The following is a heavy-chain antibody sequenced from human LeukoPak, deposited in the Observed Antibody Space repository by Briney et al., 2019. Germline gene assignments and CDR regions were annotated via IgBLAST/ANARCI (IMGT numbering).Heavy chain of an antibody. V-gene: IGHV4-34*01. J-gene: IGHJ4*02. Sequence: PSETLSLTCAVYGGSFSGYYWSWIRQPPGKGLEWIGYIYHSGSPSYNPSLKSRVTISVDRSKNQFSLKLSSVTAADTAVYFCARIDSTGWYVNSWGQGTLVTVSS. CDR2: IYHSGSP. D-gene: IGHD6-19*01. CDR1: GGSFSGYY. CDR3: ARIDSTGWYVNS.